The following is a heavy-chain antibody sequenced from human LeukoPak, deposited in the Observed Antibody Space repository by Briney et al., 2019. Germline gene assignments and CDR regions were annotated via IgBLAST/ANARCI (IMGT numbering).Heavy chain of an antibody. J-gene: IGHJ6*04. CDR3: ARAVTMVRGKLYYYYGMDV. D-gene: IGHD3-10*01. V-gene: IGHV3-13*05. Sequence: GGSLRLSCAASGFTLSSYDMHWVRQATGKGLEWVSAIGTAGDPYYPGSVKGRFTISRENAKNSLYLQMNSLRAGDTAVYYCARAVTMVRGKLYYYYGMDVWGKGTTVTVSS. CDR1: GFTLSSYD. CDR2: IGTAGDP.